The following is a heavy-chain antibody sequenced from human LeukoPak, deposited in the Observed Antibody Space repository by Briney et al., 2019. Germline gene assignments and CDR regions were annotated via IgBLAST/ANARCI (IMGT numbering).Heavy chain of an antibody. CDR3: VANGWYALDI. CDR1: GGSISSSNW. J-gene: IGHJ3*02. D-gene: IGHD6-19*01. V-gene: IGHV4-4*02. CDR2: IYHSGST. Sequence: PSETLSLTCAVSGGSISSSNWWSCVRQPPGKGLEWIGEIYHSGSTNYKPSLRSRVTISVDKSENQFSLNLSSVTAADTAVYYCVANGWYALDIWGQGTMVTVSS.